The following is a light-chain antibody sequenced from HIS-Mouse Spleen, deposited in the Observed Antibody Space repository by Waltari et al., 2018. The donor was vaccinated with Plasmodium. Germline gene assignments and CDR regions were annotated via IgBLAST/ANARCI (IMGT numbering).Light chain of an antibody. J-gene: IGLJ2*01. CDR2: DDS. CDR1: NIGSKS. Sequence: SYVLTQPPSVSVAPGQTARLTCGGNNIGSKSVHWYQQKPGQAPVLVVYDDSDRPSGIPERFSGSNSGNTATLTISGTQAMDEADYYCQAWDSSTVVFGGGTKLTVL. CDR3: QAWDSSTVV. V-gene: IGLV3-21*02.